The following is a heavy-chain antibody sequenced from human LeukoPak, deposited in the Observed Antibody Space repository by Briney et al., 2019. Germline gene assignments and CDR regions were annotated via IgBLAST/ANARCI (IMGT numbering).Heavy chain of an antibody. CDR3: AKDEYCSGGSCYPEYFQH. J-gene: IGHJ1*01. CDR2: ISGSGGST. Sequence: QPGGSLRLSCAAFGFTFSSYAMSWVRQAPGKGLEWVSAISGSGGSTYYADSVKGRFTISRDNSKNTLYLQMNSLRAEDTAVYYCAKDEYCSGGSCYPEYFQHWGQGTLVTVSS. V-gene: IGHV3-23*01. D-gene: IGHD2-15*01. CDR1: GFTFSSYA.